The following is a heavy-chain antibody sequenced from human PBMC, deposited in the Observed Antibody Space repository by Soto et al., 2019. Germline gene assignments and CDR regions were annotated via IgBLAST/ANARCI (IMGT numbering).Heavy chain of an antibody. CDR3: ARGGGCIITSCYSGYYYGMDV. Sequence: QVQLQESGPGLVKPSQTLSLTCTVSGGSISSGGYYWSWIRQHPGKGLEWIGYIYYSGSTYYNPSRKSRVTISVDTSKHQCSLKLSSVTAADTDVYSCARGGGCIITSCYSGYYYGMDVWGQGPTVTVSS. D-gene: IGHD2-2*01. CDR2: IYYSGST. J-gene: IGHJ6*02. CDR1: GGSISSGGYY. V-gene: IGHV4-31*03.